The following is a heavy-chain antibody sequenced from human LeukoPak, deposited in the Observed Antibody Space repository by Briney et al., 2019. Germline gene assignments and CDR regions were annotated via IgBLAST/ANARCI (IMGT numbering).Heavy chain of an antibody. V-gene: IGHV3-30*18. CDR3: AKAYSNYFLYNWLDP. CDR2: ISYDGTNK. D-gene: IGHD4-11*01. J-gene: IGHJ5*02. CDR1: GFTFSSYG. Sequence: GGSLRLSCAASGFTFSSYGMHWVRQAPGKGLEWVAVISYDGTNKYYADSVKGRFTISRDNSNTLYLQMNSLRAEDTAIYYCAKAYSNYFLYNWLDPWGQGTLVTVSS.